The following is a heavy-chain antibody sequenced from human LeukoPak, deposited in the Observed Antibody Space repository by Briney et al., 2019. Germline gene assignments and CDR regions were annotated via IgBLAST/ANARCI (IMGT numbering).Heavy chain of an antibody. Sequence: ASVKVSCKASGYTFTSYDINWVRQATGQGLEWVGWMNPNSGNTGYAQKFQGRVTMTRNTSISTAYMELSSLRPEDTAVYYCARNLDGDYGHDIWGQGTMVTVSS. V-gene: IGHV1-8*01. CDR2: MNPNSGNT. CDR1: GYTFTSYD. D-gene: IGHD4-17*01. CDR3: ARNLDGDYGHDI. J-gene: IGHJ3*02.